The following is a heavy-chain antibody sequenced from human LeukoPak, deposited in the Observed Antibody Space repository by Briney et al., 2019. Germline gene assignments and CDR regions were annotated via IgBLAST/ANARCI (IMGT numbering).Heavy chain of an antibody. CDR1: GYTLTELS. D-gene: IGHD5-18*01. CDR3: ATLGRGYSYDPAWHYFDY. J-gene: IGHJ4*02. CDR2: FDPEDGET. V-gene: IGHV1-24*01. Sequence: APVKVSCKVSGYTLTELSMHWVRQAPGKGLEWMGGFDPEDGETIYAQKFQGRVTMTEDTSTDTAYMELSSLRSEDTAVYYCATLGRGYSYDPAWHYFDYWGQGTLVTVSS.